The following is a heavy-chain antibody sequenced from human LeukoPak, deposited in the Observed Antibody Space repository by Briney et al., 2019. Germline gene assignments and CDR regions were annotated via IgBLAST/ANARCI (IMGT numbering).Heavy chain of an antibody. Sequence: SETLSLTCTVSGYSISSGYYWGWIRQPPGKGLEWIGCIYHSGGTYYNPSLKSRVTISVGTSKNQFSLTLSSVTAADTAVYYCARPVAGTMGWFDPWGQGTLVSVSS. CDR2: IYHSGGT. CDR1: GYSISSGYY. J-gene: IGHJ5*02. D-gene: IGHD6-19*01. V-gene: IGHV4-38-2*02. CDR3: ARPVAGTMGWFDP.